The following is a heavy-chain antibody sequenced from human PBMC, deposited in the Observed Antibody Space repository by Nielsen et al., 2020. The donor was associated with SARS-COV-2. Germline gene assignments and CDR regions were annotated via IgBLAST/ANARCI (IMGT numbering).Heavy chain of an antibody. CDR3: ARCGMGGYDFLYRY. V-gene: IGHV3-30-3*01. CDR1: GFTFSSYA. CDR2: ISYDGSNK. Sequence: SLKISCAASGFTFSSYAMHWVRQAPGKGLEWVAVISYDGSNKYYADSVKGRFTISRDNSKNTLYLQMNSLRAEDTAVYYCARCGMGGYDFLYRYWGQGTLVTVSS. D-gene: IGHD5-12*01. J-gene: IGHJ4*02.